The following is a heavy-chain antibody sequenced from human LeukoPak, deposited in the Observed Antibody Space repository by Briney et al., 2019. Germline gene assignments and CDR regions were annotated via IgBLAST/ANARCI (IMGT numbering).Heavy chain of an antibody. CDR1: PSPFLRYH. V-gene: IGHV4-34*01. CDR3: ASPIAASATGRDAFDI. D-gene: IGHD6-13*01. J-gene: IGHJ3*02. CDR2: TNHRGSA. Sequence: PSPPLSLPCAVYPSPFLRYHWTSLPPPPGNRLPWFCSTNHRGSASYNTSLKSRVTISVDTSKNQFSLKLTSVTAADTAVYYCASPIAASATGRDAFDIWGQGTMVTVSS.